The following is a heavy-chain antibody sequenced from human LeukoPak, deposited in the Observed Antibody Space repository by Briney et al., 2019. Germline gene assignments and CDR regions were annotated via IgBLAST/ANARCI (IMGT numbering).Heavy chain of an antibody. D-gene: IGHD7-27*01. Sequence: ASAKVSCMALGYTPTDHYLHSLPHAPGQGIEWMGWIHPGRGDTNIAQKFQGRVSLTRDMSISTAYMELSSLTSDDTAVYYCARDHNWGPDYWGQGTLVSVSS. V-gene: IGHV1-2*02. CDR2: IHPGRGDT. CDR3: ARDHNWGPDY. J-gene: IGHJ4*02. CDR1: GYTPTDHY.